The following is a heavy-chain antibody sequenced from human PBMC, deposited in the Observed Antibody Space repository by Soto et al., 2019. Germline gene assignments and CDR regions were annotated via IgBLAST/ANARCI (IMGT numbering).Heavy chain of an antibody. CDR2: ISYDGGNK. CDR3: AKVEYFDWLSHFDY. Sequence: GGSLRLSCAASGFAFSSYGMHWVRQAPGKGLEWVAVISYDGGNKYYADSVKGRFTISRDNSKNTLYLQMNSLRAEDTAVYYCAKVEYFDWLSHFDYWGQGTLVTVSS. CDR1: GFAFSSYG. V-gene: IGHV3-30*18. J-gene: IGHJ4*02. D-gene: IGHD3-9*01.